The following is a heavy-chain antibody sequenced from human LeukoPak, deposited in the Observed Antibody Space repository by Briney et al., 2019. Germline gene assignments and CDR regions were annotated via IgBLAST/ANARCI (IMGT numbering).Heavy chain of an antibody. J-gene: IGHJ4*02. CDR3: ARGRANRGYYFDY. CDR2: INHSGST. D-gene: IGHD7-27*01. V-gene: IGHV4-34*01. Sequence: SETLSLTCAVYGGSFSGYYWSWIRQPPGKGLGWIGEINHSGSTNYNPSLKSRVTISVDTSKNQFSLKLSSVTAADTAVYYCARGRANRGYYFDYWGQGTLVTVSS. CDR1: GGSFSGYY.